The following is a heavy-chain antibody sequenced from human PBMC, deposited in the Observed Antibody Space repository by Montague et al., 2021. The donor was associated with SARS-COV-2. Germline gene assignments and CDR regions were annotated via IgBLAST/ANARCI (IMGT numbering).Heavy chain of an antibody. CDR3: ARASYYYDGGGFPLLDY. V-gene: IGHV3-48*03. J-gene: IGHJ4*02. Sequence: SLRLSCAASGFTFSSYEMNWVRQAPGRGLEWLSDISSSGSPIYYADSVKGRFTISRDNAKNSLYLQMNSLRAEDTALYYCARASYYYDGGGFPLLDYWGQGTLVTVSS. D-gene: IGHD3-22*01. CDR2: ISSSGSPI. CDR1: GFTFSSYE.